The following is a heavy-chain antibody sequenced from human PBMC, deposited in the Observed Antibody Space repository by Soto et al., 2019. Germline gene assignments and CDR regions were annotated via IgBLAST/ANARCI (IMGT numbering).Heavy chain of an antibody. V-gene: IGHV4-59*08. D-gene: IGHD5-12*01. CDR1: GGSISSNY. CDR3: ATGVATTEWDS. Sequence: SETLSLTCTVSGGSISSNYWGWIRQPPGKGLEWIAYVFYSGHSDYNPSLKSRVTISVDTSKNQFSLKMTSVTAADTALYYCATGVATTEWDSWGQGTLVPSPQ. J-gene: IGHJ4*02. CDR2: VFYSGHS.